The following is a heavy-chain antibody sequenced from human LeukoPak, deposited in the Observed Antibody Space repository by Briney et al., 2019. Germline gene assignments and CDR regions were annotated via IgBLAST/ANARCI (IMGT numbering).Heavy chain of an antibody. CDR2: VSCGSTYT. CDR1: GFTFSDCY. D-gene: IGHD3-10*01. CDR3: ARSPYESGTPPTRLED. Sequence: GGSLRLSCAASGFTFSDCYMNWIPQAPGRGREWVSYVSCGSTYTNYADSVKGRFTVSRDNAKNSLSLHVSSLRAEDTAVYYCARSPYESGTPPTRLEDWGQGTLVTVSS. J-gene: IGHJ4*02. V-gene: IGHV3-11*03.